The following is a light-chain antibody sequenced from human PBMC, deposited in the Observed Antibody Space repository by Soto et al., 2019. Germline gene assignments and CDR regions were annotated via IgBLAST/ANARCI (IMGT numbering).Light chain of an antibody. V-gene: IGLV2-14*01. Sequence: QSVLTQPASVSGSPGQSITISCTGTSSDVGGHTYVSWYQQRPGKAPELMIFEVSNRPSGVSNRFSGSKSGNTAFLSISGLQAEDEADYFCTSYRDTSTLGVFGTGTKVTVL. J-gene: IGLJ1*01. CDR1: SSDVGGHTY. CDR2: EVS. CDR3: TSYRDTSTLGV.